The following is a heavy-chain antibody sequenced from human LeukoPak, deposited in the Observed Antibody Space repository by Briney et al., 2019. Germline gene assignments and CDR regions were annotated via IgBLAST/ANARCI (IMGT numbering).Heavy chain of an antibody. CDR1: GGSISSYY. V-gene: IGHV4-59*12. CDR3: ARSFSSGWYDHYYYYMDV. D-gene: IGHD6-19*01. Sequence: SETLSLTCTVSGGSISSYYWSWIRQPPGKGLEWIGYIYYSVSTNYNPSLKSRVTMSVDTSKNQFSLKLSSVTAADTAVYYCARSFSSGWYDHYYYYMDVWGKGTTVTVSS. J-gene: IGHJ6*03. CDR2: IYYSVST.